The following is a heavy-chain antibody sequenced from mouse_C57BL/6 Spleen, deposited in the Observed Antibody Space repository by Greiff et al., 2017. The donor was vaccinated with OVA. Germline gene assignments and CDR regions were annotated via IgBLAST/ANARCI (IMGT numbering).Heavy chain of an antibody. D-gene: IGHD2-2*01. CDR2: IRLKSDNYAT. CDR3: LWLRREYYFDY. V-gene: IGHV6-3*01. Sequence: EVKVEESGGGLVQPGGSMKLSCVASGFTFSNYWMNWVRQSPEKGLEWVAQIRLKSDNYATHYAESVKGRFTISRDDSKSSVYLQMNNLRAEDTGINYCLWLRREYYFDYWGKGTTLTVSS. J-gene: IGHJ2*01. CDR1: GFTFSNYW.